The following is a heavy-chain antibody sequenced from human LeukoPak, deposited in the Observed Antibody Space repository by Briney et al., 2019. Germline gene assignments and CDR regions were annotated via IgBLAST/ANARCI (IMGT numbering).Heavy chain of an antibody. CDR2: ISSSSSYI. CDR3: ARVGRIAVAGNDY. V-gene: IGHV3-21*01. J-gene: IGHJ4*02. CDR1: GFTFSSYS. Sequence: GGSLRLSCAASGFTFSSYSMNWVRQAPGKGLEWVSSISSSSSYIYYADSVKGRFTISRDNAKNSLYLQMNTLRAADTAVYYCARVGRIAVAGNDYWGQGTLVTVSS. D-gene: IGHD6-19*01.